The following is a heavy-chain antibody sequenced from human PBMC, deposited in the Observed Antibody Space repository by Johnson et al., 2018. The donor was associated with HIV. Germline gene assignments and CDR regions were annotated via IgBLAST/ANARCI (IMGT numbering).Heavy chain of an antibody. J-gene: IGHJ3*02. CDR2: INVDGSEK. Sequence: VQLVESGGGSVQPGGSLRLSCAASGFTFSRFWMTWVRQAPGKGLEWVANINVDGSEKYHVDSVKGRFSISRDNGKDSVYLQMSSLRPEDTAVYYCAREEVVVAATQDDAFDIWGQGTMVTVSS. D-gene: IGHD2-15*01. CDR3: AREEVVVAATQDDAFDI. V-gene: IGHV3-7*03. CDR1: GFTFSRFW.